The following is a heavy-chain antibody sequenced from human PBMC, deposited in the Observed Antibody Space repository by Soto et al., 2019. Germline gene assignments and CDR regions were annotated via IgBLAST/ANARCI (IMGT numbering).Heavy chain of an antibody. CDR1: GLTFSSFW. Sequence: GSLRLSCAASGLTFSSFWITWVRQAPGKGLEWVANINQDGSEKHYVDSVKGRFTLSRDNAENSVYLQMNSLRADDTAVYYCARDFGVQELDYWGQGTLVTVSS. CDR3: ARDFGVQELDY. J-gene: IGHJ4*02. CDR2: INQDGSEK. D-gene: IGHD3-3*01. V-gene: IGHV3-7*01.